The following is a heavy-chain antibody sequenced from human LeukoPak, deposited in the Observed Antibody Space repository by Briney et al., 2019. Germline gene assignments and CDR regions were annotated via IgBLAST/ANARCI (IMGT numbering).Heavy chain of an antibody. CDR1: GFTFSSYA. Sequence: GGSLRLSCAASGFTFSSYAMSWVRQAPGKGLEWVSAISGSGGSTYYADSVKGRFTISRDNSKNTLYLQMNSLRAEDTAVYYCVKDMWIAVAGGFDYWGQGTLVTVSS. V-gene: IGHV3-23*01. CDR2: ISGSGGST. J-gene: IGHJ4*02. D-gene: IGHD6-19*01. CDR3: VKDMWIAVAGGFDY.